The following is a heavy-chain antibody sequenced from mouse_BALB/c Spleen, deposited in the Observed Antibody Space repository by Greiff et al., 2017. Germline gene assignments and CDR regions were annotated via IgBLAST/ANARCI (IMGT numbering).Heavy chain of an antibody. D-gene: IGHD2-4*01. CDR1: GFNIKDTY. J-gene: IGHJ2*01. CDR3: TRGDNDYDQAY. Sequence: EVQLQQSGAELVKPGASVKLSCTASGFNIKDTYMHWVKQRPEQGLEWIGRIDPANGSTKYDPKFQGKATITADTSANTAYLQLSSLKSVDTAVYYCTRGDNDYDQAYWGQGTTHTVP. V-gene: IGHV14-3*02. CDR2: IDPANGST.